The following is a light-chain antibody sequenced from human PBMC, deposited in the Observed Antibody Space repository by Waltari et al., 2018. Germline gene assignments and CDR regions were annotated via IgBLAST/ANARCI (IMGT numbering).Light chain of an antibody. CDR2: EVI. J-gene: IGLJ2*01. CDR1: SSDIGAYNY. Sequence: QSALTQPPSASGSPGQSVTISCSGTSSDIGAYNYVSWYQQPPGKAPKLMIYEVIKRPSGLPPRFAGSQAGNTASLTVSELQAEDEADYYCSSYAGSNGVLFGGGTKVTVL. V-gene: IGLV2-8*01. CDR3: SSYAGSNGVL.